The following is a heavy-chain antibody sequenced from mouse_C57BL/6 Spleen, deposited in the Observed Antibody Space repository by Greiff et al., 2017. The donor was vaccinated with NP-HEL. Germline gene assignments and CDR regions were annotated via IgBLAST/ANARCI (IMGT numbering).Heavy chain of an antibody. V-gene: IGHV1-63*01. CDR1: GYTFTNYW. CDR3: ARGDGYPDY. D-gene: IGHD2-3*01. CDR2: IYPGGGYT. J-gene: IGHJ2*01. Sequence: VKLMESGAELVRPGTSVKMSCKASGYTFTNYWIGWAKQRPGHGLEWIGDIYPGGGYTNYNEKFKGKATLTADKSSSTAYMQFSSLTSEDSAIYYCARGDGYPDYWGQGTTLTVSS.